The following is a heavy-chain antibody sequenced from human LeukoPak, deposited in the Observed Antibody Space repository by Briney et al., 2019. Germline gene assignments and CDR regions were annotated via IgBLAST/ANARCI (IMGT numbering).Heavy chain of an antibody. D-gene: IGHD3/OR15-3a*01. V-gene: IGHV3-30-3*01. J-gene: IGHJ4*02. Sequence: PGGSLRLSCAASGFTFRNYAMHWVRQAPGKGLEWLTIISYDGTIKNYADSVKGRFTISRDNSKNTMYLQMNSLRPEDRALYFCARGKSNMFFELFIDYWGRGTKVSVPS. CDR2: ISYDGTIK. CDR1: GFTFRNYA. CDR3: ARGKSNMFFELFIDY.